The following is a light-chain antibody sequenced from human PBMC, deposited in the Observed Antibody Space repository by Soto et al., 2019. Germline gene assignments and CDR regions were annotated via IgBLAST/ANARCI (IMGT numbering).Light chain of an antibody. CDR1: QSVSSN. J-gene: IGKJ1*01. Sequence: EIVMTQSAATRSVSRGERAALSCRASQSVSSNLAWYHQKPGQAPRLLIYGASTRATGIPARFSGGGSGTEFILTISSLQSEDFAVYYCLQYNNWPWTFGQETKVDIK. CDR3: LQYNNWPWT. V-gene: IGKV3-15*01. CDR2: GAS.